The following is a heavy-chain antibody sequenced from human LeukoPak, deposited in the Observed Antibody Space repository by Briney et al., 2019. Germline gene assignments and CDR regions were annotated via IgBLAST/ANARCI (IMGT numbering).Heavy chain of an antibody. J-gene: IGHJ5*02. V-gene: IGHV4-59*01. CDR1: GGSISSYY. CDR3: AREKDGYNFEFDP. CDR2: IYYSGST. Sequence: SVTLSLTCTVSGGSISSYYWSWIRQPPGKGLEWIGYIYYSGSTNYNPSLKSRVTISVDSSKIQFSLKLSSVTAADTAVYYCAREKDGYNFEFDPWGQGTLVTVSS. D-gene: IGHD5-24*01.